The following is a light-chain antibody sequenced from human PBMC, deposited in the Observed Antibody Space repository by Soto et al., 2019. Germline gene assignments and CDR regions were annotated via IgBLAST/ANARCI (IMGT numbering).Light chain of an antibody. V-gene: IGLV1-44*01. J-gene: IGLJ1*01. Sequence: QSVLTQPPSTSGTPGQRVTISCTGSSSTIGTNTVNWYQQLPGAAPKLLIHSNYQRPSGVPDRFSGSKSGTSASLAISGLLSEDEADYYCAAWDDGLNSYVFGIGTKVTVL. CDR3: AAWDDGLNSYV. CDR1: SSTIGTNT. CDR2: SNY.